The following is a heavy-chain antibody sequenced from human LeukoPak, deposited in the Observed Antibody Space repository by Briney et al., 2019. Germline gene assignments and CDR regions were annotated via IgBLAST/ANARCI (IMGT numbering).Heavy chain of an antibody. J-gene: IGHJ4*02. CDR3: TKDLRYHYADNHSEMDEHDY. V-gene: IGHV3-30*02. CDR1: GFTFSSFG. D-gene: IGHD4-23*01. CDR2: ILYGGTNK. Sequence: GGTLRLSCAASGFTFSSFGMHWVRQAPGQGLEWVAVILYGGTNKYYADSVKGRFTISRDNSKNTLSLQMNSLSVEDTALYYCTKDLRYHYADNHSEMDEHDYWGQGTLVTVSS.